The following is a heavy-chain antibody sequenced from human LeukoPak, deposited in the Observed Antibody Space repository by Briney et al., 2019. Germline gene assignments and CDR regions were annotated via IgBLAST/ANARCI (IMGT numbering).Heavy chain of an antibody. J-gene: IGHJ6*03. CDR2: IYDSGNE. V-gene: IGHV4-39*01. D-gene: IGHD2/OR15-2a*01. CDR1: GGSISTSAFY. CDR3: ARQISDYYYYYMDV. Sequence: SETLSLTCTVSGGSISTSAFYWGWIRQPPGKGLEWIGSIYDSGNEFYNPSLKSRVTISADTSKNQFSLKLNSVTAADTAMYYCARQISDYYYYYMDVWGEGITVTVPS.